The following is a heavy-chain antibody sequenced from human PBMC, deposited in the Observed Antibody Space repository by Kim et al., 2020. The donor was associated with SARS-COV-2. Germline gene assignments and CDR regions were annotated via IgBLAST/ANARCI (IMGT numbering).Heavy chain of an antibody. D-gene: IGHD2-21*01. Sequence: GGSLRLSCAASGFTFSDYYMSWIRQAPGKGLEWVSYISSSGSTIYYADSVKGRFTISRDNAKNSLYLQMNSLRAEDTAVYDCARDLPLYVGISVYYYGMDVWGQGTTVTVSS. V-gene: IGHV3-11*04. J-gene: IGHJ6*02. CDR3: ARDLPLYVGISVYYYGMDV. CDR2: ISSSGSTI. CDR1: GFTFSDYY.